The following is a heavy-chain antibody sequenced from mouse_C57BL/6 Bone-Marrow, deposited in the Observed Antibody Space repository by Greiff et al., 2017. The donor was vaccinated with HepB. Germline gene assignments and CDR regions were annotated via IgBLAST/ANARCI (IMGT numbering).Heavy chain of an antibody. D-gene: IGHD1-1*01. J-gene: IGHJ3*01. CDR2: ISNGGGST. CDR1: GFTFSDYY. Sequence: EVQLVESGGGLVQPGGSLKLSCGASGFTFSDYYMYWVRQTPEKRLEWVAYISNGGGSTYYPDTVKGRFTISRDNAKNTLYLQMSRLKSEDTAMYYCARHEDYGSSPWFAYWGQGTLVTVSA. V-gene: IGHV5-12*01. CDR3: ARHEDYGSSPWFAY.